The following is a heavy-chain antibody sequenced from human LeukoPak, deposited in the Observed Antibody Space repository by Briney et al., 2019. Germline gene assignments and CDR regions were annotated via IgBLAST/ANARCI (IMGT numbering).Heavy chain of an antibody. D-gene: IGHD2-2*01. CDR3: ARVIVLVEGASDHFDY. CDR1: GFTFSSYW. Sequence: PGGSLRLSCAAPGFTFSSYWMTWVRQPPGKGLEWVANIKYDGSAKYYGDSAKGRFTISRDNTKNSLYLQMNSLRAEDTAVYYCARVIVLVEGASDHFDYWGQGTPATVHS. J-gene: IGHJ4*02. V-gene: IGHV3-7*01. CDR2: IKYDGSAK.